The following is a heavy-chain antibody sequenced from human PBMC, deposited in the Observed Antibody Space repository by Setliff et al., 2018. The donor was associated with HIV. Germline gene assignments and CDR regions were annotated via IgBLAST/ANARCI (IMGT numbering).Heavy chain of an antibody. Sequence: PSETLSLTCTVSGGSISSGGYYWSWIRQHPGKGLEWIGHIFTSGSTNYNPSLKSRVTISVDKSKNQFSLKLSSVTAADTAVYYCARFPGSLTYFDYWGQGTLVTVSS. D-gene: IGHD3-10*01. J-gene: IGHJ4*02. CDR1: GGSISSGGYY. CDR2: IFTSGST. CDR3: ARFPGSLTYFDY. V-gene: IGHV4-61*05.